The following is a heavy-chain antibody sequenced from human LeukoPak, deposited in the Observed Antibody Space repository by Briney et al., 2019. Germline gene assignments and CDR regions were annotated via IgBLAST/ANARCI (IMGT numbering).Heavy chain of an antibody. CDR3: ARGLLYSGSYSAPGY. V-gene: IGHV1-8*03. CDR2: MNPNSGNT. Sequence: SVKVSCKASGGTFSSYAISWVRQAPGQGLEWMGWMNPNSGNTGYAQKFQGRVTITRNTSISTAYMELSSLRSEDTAVYYCARGLLYSGSYSAPGYWGQGTLVTVSS. J-gene: IGHJ4*02. CDR1: GGTFSSYA. D-gene: IGHD1-26*01.